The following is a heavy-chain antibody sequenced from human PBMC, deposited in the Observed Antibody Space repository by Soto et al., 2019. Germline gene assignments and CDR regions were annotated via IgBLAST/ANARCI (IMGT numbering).Heavy chain of an antibody. CDR2: ISYDGSNK. Sequence: PGGSLRLSCAASGFTFSSYGMHWVRQAPGKGLEWVAGISYDGSNKYYADSVKGRFTISRDNSKNTLYLQTNSMSADDTECYYLGEDRSEAFSWRKADWGPGELCYYSDGMDVWGQGTTVTVSS. CDR1: GFTFSSYG. D-gene: IGHD3-16*01. V-gene: IGHV3-30*18. CDR3: GEDRSEAFSWRKADWGPGELCYYSDGMDV. J-gene: IGHJ6*02.